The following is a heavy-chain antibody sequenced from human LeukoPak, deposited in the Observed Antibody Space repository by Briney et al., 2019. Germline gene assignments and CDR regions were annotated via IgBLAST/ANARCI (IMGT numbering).Heavy chain of an antibody. CDR2: ISADGGST. CDR1: GFTFSNYG. Sequence: AGGSLRLSCVVSGFTFSNYGMSWVRQAPGKGLECVSTISADGGSTYYPDSVEGRFTISRDNSKNTLYLQMNNLRAEDTALYYCAKSPSLQAFDVWGQGTMVSVSS. CDR3: AKSPSLQAFDV. V-gene: IGHV3-23*01. J-gene: IGHJ3*01.